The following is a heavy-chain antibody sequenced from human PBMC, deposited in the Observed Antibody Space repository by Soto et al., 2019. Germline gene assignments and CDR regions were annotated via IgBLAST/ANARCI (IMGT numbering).Heavy chain of an antibody. D-gene: IGHD3-9*01. CDR1: GFTFSSFA. J-gene: IGHJ4*02. Sequence: QVQLVESGGRVVQPGRSLRLSCAASGFTFSSFAMHWVRQAPGKGLEWVAVISDDGSNKYYADSVKGRFTISRDNSKNTLYLHMNSLRAEDTAVYYCAKDPLTRFFDVDPYYFDYWGQGTLVTVSS. CDR3: AKDPLTRFFDVDPYYFDY. V-gene: IGHV3-30*18. CDR2: ISDDGSNK.